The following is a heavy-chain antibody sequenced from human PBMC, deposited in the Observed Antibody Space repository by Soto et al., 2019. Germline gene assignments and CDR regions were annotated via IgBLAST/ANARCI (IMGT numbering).Heavy chain of an antibody. D-gene: IGHD3-10*01. V-gene: IGHV1-69*13. J-gene: IGHJ4*02. CDR3: ARSRITMVRGVGNFDY. CDR2: IIPIFGTA. CDR1: GGTFSSYA. Sequence: ASVKVSCKASGGTFSSYAISWVRQAPGQGLEWMGGIIPIFGTANYAQKFQGRVTITADESTSTAYMELSSLRSEDTAVYYCARSRITMVRGVGNFDYWGQGTLVTVSS.